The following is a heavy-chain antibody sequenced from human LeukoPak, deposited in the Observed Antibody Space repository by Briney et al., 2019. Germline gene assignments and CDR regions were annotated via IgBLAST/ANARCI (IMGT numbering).Heavy chain of an antibody. V-gene: IGHV4-61*05. J-gene: IGHJ4*02. CDR1: GGSISSSSYS. D-gene: IGHD2-15*01. Sequence: SETLSLTCTVSGGSISSSSYSWGWIRQPPGKGLEWIGYIYYSGSTNYNPSLKSRVTISVDTSKNQFSLKLSSVTAADTAVYYCACYSRTPAPDYWGQGTLVTVSS. CDR3: ACYSRTPAPDY. CDR2: IYYSGST.